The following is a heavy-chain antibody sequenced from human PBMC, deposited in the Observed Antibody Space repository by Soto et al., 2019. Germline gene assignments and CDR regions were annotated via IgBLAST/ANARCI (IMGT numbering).Heavy chain of an antibody. CDR2: LNGGTGQT. Sequence: ASVKVSCKASGYTFSTYGMHWVRQAPGQSLEWMGWLNGGTGQTRYSQRFQDRVIITRDTSASTGYMELSSLRSEDTAVYYCARGKGMEENYFYYGLDIWGQGTTVTVS. V-gene: IGHV1-3*01. CDR1: GYTFSTYG. CDR3: ARGKGMEENYFYYGLDI. J-gene: IGHJ6*02. D-gene: IGHD1-1*01.